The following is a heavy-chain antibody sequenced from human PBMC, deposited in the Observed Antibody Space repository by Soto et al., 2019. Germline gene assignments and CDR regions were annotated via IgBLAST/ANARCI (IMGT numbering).Heavy chain of an antibody. J-gene: IGHJ6*02. CDR3: ARDNYDSSGYQNTYYGMAV. Sequence: GGSLRLSCAASGFTFSSYGMHWVRQAPGKGLEWVAVISYDGSNKYYADSVKGRFTISRDNSKNTLYLQMNSLRAEDTAVYYCARDNYDSSGYQNTYYGMAVWGQGTTVTVSS. CDR1: GFTFSSYG. V-gene: IGHV3-30*03. D-gene: IGHD3-22*01. CDR2: ISYDGSNK.